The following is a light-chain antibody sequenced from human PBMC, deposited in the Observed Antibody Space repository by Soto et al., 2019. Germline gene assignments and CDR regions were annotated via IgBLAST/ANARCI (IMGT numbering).Light chain of an antibody. V-gene: IGLV2-14*01. Sequence: QYALTQPASVSGSPGQSITISCTGTSSDVGGYNYLSWYQQHPGKAPRVMIYEVSNRPSGVSNRFSGPKSGNTASLTISGLQAEDEADYFCSSYTTSGTPVFGGGTKVTVL. J-gene: IGLJ3*02. CDR2: EVS. CDR3: SSYTTSGTPV. CDR1: SSDVGGYNY.